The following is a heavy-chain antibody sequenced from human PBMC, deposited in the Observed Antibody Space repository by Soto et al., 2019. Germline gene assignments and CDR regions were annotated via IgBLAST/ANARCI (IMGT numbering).Heavy chain of an antibody. CDR1: GFTFSSHW. Sequence: EVQVVESGGGLVQPGGSLRLSCVASGFTFSSHWMYWVRQSPGKVLVWVSRIKRDGSITTYADSVKGRFTISRDNAKNTVYLQMNSLRVEDTAVYYCARDGDGAGADFDYWGQGTLVSVTS. CDR3: ARDGDGAGADFDY. J-gene: IGHJ4*02. V-gene: IGHV3-74*01. CDR2: IKRDGSIT. D-gene: IGHD2-8*02.